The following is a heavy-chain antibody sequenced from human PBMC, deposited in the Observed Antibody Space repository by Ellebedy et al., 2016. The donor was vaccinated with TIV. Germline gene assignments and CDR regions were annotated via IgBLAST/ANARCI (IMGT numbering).Heavy chain of an antibody. CDR1: GFAFSHYW. J-gene: IGHJ4*02. V-gene: IGHV3-74*01. CDR3: AGPGGGTTLDY. D-gene: IGHD4-17*01. CDR2: ISPDGTST. Sequence: GESLKISCAASGFAFSHYWMHWVRQDPGKGLVWVSRISPDGTSTTYADSVKGRFTISRDNAKNTLYLQMTSLRADDSAVYFCAGPGGGTTLDYWGQGTLVTVSS.